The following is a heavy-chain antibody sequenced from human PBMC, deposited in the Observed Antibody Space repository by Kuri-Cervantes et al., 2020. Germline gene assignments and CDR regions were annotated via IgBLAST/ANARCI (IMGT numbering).Heavy chain of an antibody. V-gene: IGHV5-51*01. J-gene: IGHJ4*02. CDR3: ARHMKYYGSGSYYIAQPFDY. CDR1: GYSFTNYW. CDR2: IYTGDSDT. Sequence: GGTLRLSCKGSGYSFTNYWNGWVRQLPGKGLEWMGIIYTGDSDTKYSPSFQGQVTISVDKSISTAYLQWSSLKASDTAMYYCARHMKYYGSGSYYIAQPFDYWGQGTLVTVSS. D-gene: IGHD3-10*01.